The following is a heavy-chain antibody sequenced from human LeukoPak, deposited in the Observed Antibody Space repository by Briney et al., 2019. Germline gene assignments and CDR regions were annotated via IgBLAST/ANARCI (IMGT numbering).Heavy chain of an antibody. J-gene: IGHJ4*02. CDR3: ARDKMYDSSGYYFGLVDY. CDR2: ISSSSSTI. Sequence: PGGSLRLSCAASGFTFSSYSMNWVRQAPGKGLEWVSYISSSSSTIYYADSVKGRFTISRDNAKNSLYLQMNSLRAEDTAVYYCARDKMYDSSGYYFGLVDYWGQGTLVTVSS. D-gene: IGHD3-22*01. CDR1: GFTFSSYS. V-gene: IGHV3-48*01.